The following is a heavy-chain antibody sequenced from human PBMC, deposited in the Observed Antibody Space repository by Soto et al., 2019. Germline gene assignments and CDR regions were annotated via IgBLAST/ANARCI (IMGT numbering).Heavy chain of an antibody. V-gene: IGHV3-74*01. CDR3: ARDVDADFRTDFDY. D-gene: IGHD4-17*01. CDR1: GLTFSSYW. J-gene: IGHJ4*02. Sequence: GGSLRLSCAASGLTFSSYWMHWVRQAPGKGLVWVSRISSDGSSTNYADSVKGRFTISRDNAENSVYLEMESLRDEDTALYYCARDVDADFRTDFDYWGRGTLVTVSS. CDR2: ISSDGSST.